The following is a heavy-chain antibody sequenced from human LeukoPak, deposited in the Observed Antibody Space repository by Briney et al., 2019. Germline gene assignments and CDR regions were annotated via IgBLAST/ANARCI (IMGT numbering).Heavy chain of an antibody. D-gene: IGHD6-19*01. CDR2: INPSNGYT. CDR3: ARLAVAQTGLFDY. V-gene: IGHV1-46*01. Sequence: VASVKVSCKASGYIFTSYYMHWVRQAPGQGLEWMGIINPSNGYTTYAQKFQGRVTMTRDTSTSTVYMELSSLRSEDTAVYYCARLAVAQTGLFDYWGQGTLVTVSS. J-gene: IGHJ4*02. CDR1: GYIFTSYY.